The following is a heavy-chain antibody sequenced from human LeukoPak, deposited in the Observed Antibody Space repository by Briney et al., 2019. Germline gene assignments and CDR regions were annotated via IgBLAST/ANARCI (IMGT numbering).Heavy chain of an antibody. CDR3: AKDPGYSGYDYLAY. CDR1: GFTFNNYA. V-gene: IGHV3-23*01. Sequence: GGSLRLSCAASGFTFNNYAMNWVRQAPGKGLEWVSAISGNGRSTYYANSVKGRFTISRDNSKNTLYLQMNSLRAEDTAVYYCAKDPGYSGYDYLAYWGQGTRLTVSS. CDR2: ISGNGRST. D-gene: IGHD5-12*01. J-gene: IGHJ4*02.